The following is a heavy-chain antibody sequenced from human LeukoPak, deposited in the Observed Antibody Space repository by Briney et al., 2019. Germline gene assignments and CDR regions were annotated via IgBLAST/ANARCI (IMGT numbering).Heavy chain of an antibody. CDR2: IYYSGST. J-gene: IGHJ4*02. Sequence: SETLSLTCTVSGGSISSYYWSWIRQFPGKGLEWIGYIYYSGSTSYNPSLKSRVSISVDMSKNQFSLKLSSVTAADTAVYYCARQNYSSSLFDDWGQGTLVTVSS. D-gene: IGHD6-13*01. CDR1: GGSISSYY. CDR3: ARQNYSSSLFDD. V-gene: IGHV4-59*08.